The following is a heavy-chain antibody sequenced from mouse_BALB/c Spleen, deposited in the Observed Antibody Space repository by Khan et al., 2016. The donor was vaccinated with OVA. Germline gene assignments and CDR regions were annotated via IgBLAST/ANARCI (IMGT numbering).Heavy chain of an antibody. CDR1: GYSITTDYA. CDR2: ISYSGNT. D-gene: IGHD1-1*01. J-gene: IGHJ2*01. CDR3: ARVYGGDFDY. V-gene: IGHV3-2*02. Sequence: EVQLQESGPGLVKPSQSLSLTCTVTGYSITTDYAWNWIQQFPGKKLEWMGFISYSGNTKYNPSLKSRISITRDTSKNQFFLQLKSVTTEDTARYYCARVYGGDFDYWGQGTTLTVSS.